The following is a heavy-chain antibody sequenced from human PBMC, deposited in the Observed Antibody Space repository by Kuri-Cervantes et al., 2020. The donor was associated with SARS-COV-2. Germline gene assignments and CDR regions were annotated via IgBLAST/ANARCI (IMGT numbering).Heavy chain of an antibody. CDR1: GFTFSSYD. J-gene: IGHJ6*03. V-gene: IGHV3-13*03. CDR3: ARDRIAPTGWDYYMDV. Sequence: GGSLRLSCAACGFTFSSYDMHWVRQATGKGLEWVSAIGTAGDTYYPGSVKGQFTISRENAKNSLYLQMNSLRAGDTAVYYCARDRIAPTGWDYYMDVWGKGTTVTVSS. CDR2: IGTAGDT. D-gene: IGHD2-15*01.